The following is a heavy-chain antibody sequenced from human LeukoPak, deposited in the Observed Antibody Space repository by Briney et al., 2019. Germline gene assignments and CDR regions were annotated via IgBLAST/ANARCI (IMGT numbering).Heavy chain of an antibody. J-gene: IGHJ6*02. CDR2: IIPIFGTA. CDR3: ARGMIFGVVLDYYGMDV. D-gene: IGHD3-3*01. Sequence: ASVKVSCKASRGTFSSYAISWVRQAPGQGLEWMGGIIPIFGTANYAQKFQGRVTITADESTSTAYMELSSLRSEDTAVYYCARGMIFGVVLDYYGMDVWGQGTTVTVSS. CDR1: RGTFSSYA. V-gene: IGHV1-69*13.